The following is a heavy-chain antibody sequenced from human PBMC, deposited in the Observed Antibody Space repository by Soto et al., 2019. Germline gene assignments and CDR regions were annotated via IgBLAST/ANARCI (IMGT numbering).Heavy chain of an antibody. CDR1: GGSISSYY. CDR2: IYHTGST. V-gene: IGHV4-59*08. Sequence: PSETLSLTCTVSGGSISSYYWTWIRQPPGKGLEWIGYIYHTGSTNDNPSLNSRVTMSLDPSKNQFSLKLSSVTAADTAVYYCARAYCSSYSCNGFDYWGQGTLVTVPQ. J-gene: IGHJ4*02. CDR3: ARAYCSSYSCNGFDY. D-gene: IGHD2-2*01.